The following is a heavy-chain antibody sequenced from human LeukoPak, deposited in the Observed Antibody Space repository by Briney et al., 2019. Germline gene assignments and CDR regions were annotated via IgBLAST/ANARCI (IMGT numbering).Heavy chain of an antibody. CDR2: TNHSGST. D-gene: IGHD4-17*01. CDR3: ARGRTRFTVTTSPIYY. CDR1: GGSFSGYY. V-gene: IGHV4-34*01. J-gene: IGHJ4*02. Sequence: PSETLSLTCAVYGGSFSGYYWSWIRQPPGKGLEWIGETNHSGSTNYNPSLKSRVTISVDTSKNQFSLKLSSVTAADTAVYYCARGRTRFTVTTSPIYYWGQGTLVTVSS.